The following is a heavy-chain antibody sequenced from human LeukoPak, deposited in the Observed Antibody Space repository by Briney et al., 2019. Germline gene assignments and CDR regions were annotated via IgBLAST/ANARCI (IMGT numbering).Heavy chain of an antibody. D-gene: IGHD3-22*01. CDR2: IRYDGSNK. CDR1: GFTFSSYG. CDR3: AKYHAYYYDSSGYYPDH. J-gene: IGHJ4*02. Sequence: PGGSLRLSCAASGFTFSSYGMHWVRQAPGKGLEWVAFIRYDGSNKYYADSVKGRFTISRDHSKHKLYLQMNSLRAEDTAVYYCAKYHAYYYDSSGYYPDHWGQGTLVTVSS. V-gene: IGHV3-30*02.